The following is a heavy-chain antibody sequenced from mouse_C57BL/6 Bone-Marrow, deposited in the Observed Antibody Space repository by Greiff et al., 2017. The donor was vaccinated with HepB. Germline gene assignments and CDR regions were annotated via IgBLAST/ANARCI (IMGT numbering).Heavy chain of an antibody. V-gene: IGHV5-17*01. Sequence: EVKLVESGGGLVKPGGSLKLSCAASGFTFSDYGMHWVRQAPEKGLEWVAYISSGSSTIYYADTVKGRFTISRDNAKNTLFLQMTSRRSEDTAMYYCARGDGYYVWYFDVWGTGTTVTVSS. CDR3: ARGDGYYVWYFDV. J-gene: IGHJ1*03. CDR2: ISSGSSTI. D-gene: IGHD2-3*01. CDR1: GFTFSDYG.